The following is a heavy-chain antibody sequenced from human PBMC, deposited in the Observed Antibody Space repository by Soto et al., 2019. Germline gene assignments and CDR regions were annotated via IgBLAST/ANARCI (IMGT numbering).Heavy chain of an antibody. CDR2: IKYSGTT. CDR3: ARDGPGFMVRGVDYYYYCMDV. D-gene: IGHD3-10*01. CDR1: GGSISSSSCH. V-gene: IGHV4-39*02. J-gene: IGHJ6*02. Sequence: PSETLSLTCTVSGGSISSSSCHWGWIRQPPGKRLEWIASIKYSGTTFYNPSLKSRVTLSVDTSKNQFALKLSSVTAAETAVYYCARDGPGFMVRGVDYYYYCMDVWGQGTTVT.